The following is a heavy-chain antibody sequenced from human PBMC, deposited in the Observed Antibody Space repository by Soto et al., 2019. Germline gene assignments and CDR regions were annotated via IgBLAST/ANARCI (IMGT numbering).Heavy chain of an antibody. CDR3: ARGPYCSSTSCYGPYSFDP. J-gene: IGHJ5*02. D-gene: IGHD2-2*01. V-gene: IGHV4-30-4*01. CDR1: GGSISSGDYY. CDR2: IYYSGST. Sequence: PSETLSLTCTVSGGSISSGDYYWSWIRQPPGKGLEWIGYIYYSGSTYYKPSLKSRVTISVDTSKNQFSLKLTSVTAADTAVYYCARGPYCSSTSCYGPYSFDPWGQGTLVTVS.